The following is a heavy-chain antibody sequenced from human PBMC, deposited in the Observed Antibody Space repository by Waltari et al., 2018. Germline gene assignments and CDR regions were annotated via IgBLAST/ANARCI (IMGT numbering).Heavy chain of an antibody. CDR3: ARSQLIVGATFFDY. V-gene: IGHV3-30-3*01. CDR2: ISYDGSNK. D-gene: IGHD1-26*01. J-gene: IGHJ4*02. Sequence: SSYAMHWVRQAPGKGLEWVAVISYDGSNKYYADSVKGRFTISRDNSKNTLYLQMNSLRAEDTAVYYCARSQLIVGATFFDYWGQGTLVTVSS. CDR1: SSYA.